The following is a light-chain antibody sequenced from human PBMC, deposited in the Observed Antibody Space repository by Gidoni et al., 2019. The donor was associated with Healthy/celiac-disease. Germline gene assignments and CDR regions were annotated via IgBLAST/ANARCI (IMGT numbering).Light chain of an antibody. Sequence: SQSVSSNLAWYQQKPGRAPRLLIYGASTRATGIPARFSGSGSGTEFTLTISSLQSEDFAVYYCQQYNNWPLTFGQGTKVEIK. CDR1: QSVSSN. CDR2: GAS. CDR3: QQYNNWPLT. V-gene: IGKV3-15*01. J-gene: IGKJ1*01.